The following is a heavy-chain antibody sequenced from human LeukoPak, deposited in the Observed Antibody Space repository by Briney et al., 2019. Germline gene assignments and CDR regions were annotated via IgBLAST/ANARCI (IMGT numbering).Heavy chain of an antibody. CDR1: GYTFTSYG. V-gene: IGHV1-18*01. CDR2: ISAYNGNT. J-gene: IGHJ3*02. D-gene: IGHD2-2*02. CDR3: ARERGDIVVVPAAISAFDI. Sequence: ASVKVSCKASGYTFTSYGISWVRQAPGQGLEWMGWISAYNGNTNYAQKLQGRVTMTTDTSTSTAYMELRSLRSDDTAVYYCARERGDIVVVPAAISAFDIWGQGTMVTVSS.